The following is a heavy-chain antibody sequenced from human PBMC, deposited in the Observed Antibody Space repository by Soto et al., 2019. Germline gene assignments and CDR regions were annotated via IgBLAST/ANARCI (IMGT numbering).Heavy chain of an antibody. CDR3: VKEGYYYDSSGYYYGWFDP. CDR1: GFTFSSYG. V-gene: IGHV3-30*18. J-gene: IGHJ5*02. Sequence: GGSLRLSCAASGFTFSSYGMHWVRQAPGKGLEWVAVISYDGSNKYYADSVKGRFTISRDNSKNKLYLQMSSLRAEDTAVYYCVKEGYYYDSSGYYYGWFDPWGQGTLVTVSS. D-gene: IGHD3-22*01. CDR2: ISYDGSNK.